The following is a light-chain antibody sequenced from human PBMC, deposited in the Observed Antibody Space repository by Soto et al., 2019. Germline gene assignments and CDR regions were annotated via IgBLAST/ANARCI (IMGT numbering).Light chain of an antibody. J-gene: IGKJ4*01. CDR1: QSVSSW. Sequence: DIQMTQSPSTLSASVGDRVTITCRASQSVSSWLAWYQRKPGKAPKLLMYKASTLESGVPSRFSGSGSGTEFTLTISSLLPDDFATYYCQQYKSYPLTFGGGTKVEIK. V-gene: IGKV1-5*03. CDR3: QQYKSYPLT. CDR2: KAS.